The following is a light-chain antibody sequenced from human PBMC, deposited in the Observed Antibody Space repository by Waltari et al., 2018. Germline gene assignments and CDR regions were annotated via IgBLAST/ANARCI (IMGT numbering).Light chain of an antibody. Sequence: QSALTQPAPVAGFPGQSITLSCPGATSDFGSFSLVSWYQQHPGKAPNVLIYEYPQRPSRVPNRCSGSTSGNTASMTICGLQPEDEADYYCCSYAGSGTRDVVFGGGTKLTVL. CDR1: TSDFGSFSL. CDR2: EYP. CDR3: CSYAGSGTRDVV. V-gene: IGLV2-23*01. J-gene: IGLJ2*01.